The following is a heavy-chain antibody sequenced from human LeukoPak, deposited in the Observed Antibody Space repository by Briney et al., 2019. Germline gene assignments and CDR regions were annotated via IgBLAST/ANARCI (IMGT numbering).Heavy chain of an antibody. V-gene: IGHV4-59*01. CDR3: ARXLSLXV. Sequence: GGSXSSYYWSWIRQPPGKGLEWIGYVSYSGSTNYNPSLKSRVTISVDTSKNQFSLKLSSVTAADTAVYYCARXLSLXVWGRGTLVTVSS. J-gene: IGHJ4*02. CDR2: VSYSGST. D-gene: IGHD2/OR15-2a*01. CDR1: GGSXSSYY.